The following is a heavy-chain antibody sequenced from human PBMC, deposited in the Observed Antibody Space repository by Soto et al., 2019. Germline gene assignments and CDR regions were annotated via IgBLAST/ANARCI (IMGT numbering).Heavy chain of an antibody. V-gene: IGHV1-69*02. Sequence: SVKVSCKASGGTFSSYTISWVRQAPGQGLEWMGRIIPILGIANYAQKFQGRVTITADKSTSTAYKKLSSLSSVDTAVYYCARYNTIFGVVLPWFDPWGQGTLVTVSS. CDR1: GGTFSSYT. D-gene: IGHD3-3*01. J-gene: IGHJ5*02. CDR3: ARYNTIFGVVLPWFDP. CDR2: IIPILGIA.